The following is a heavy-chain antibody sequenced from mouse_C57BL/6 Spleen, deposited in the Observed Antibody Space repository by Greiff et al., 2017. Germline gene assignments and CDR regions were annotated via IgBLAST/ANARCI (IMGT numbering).Heavy chain of an antibody. V-gene: IGHV1-18*01. Sequence: EVKLQESGPELVKPGASVKIPCKASGYTFTDYNMDWVKQSHGKSLEWIGDINPNNGGTIYNQKFKGKATLTVDKSSSTAYMELRSLTSEDTAVYYCARSYYGSSYYFDYWGQGTTLTVSS. CDR1: GYTFTDYN. CDR2: INPNNGGT. J-gene: IGHJ2*01. CDR3: ARSYYGSSYYFDY. D-gene: IGHD1-1*01.